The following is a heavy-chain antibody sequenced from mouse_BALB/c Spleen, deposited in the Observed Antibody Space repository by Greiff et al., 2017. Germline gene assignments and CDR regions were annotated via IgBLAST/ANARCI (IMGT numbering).Heavy chain of an antibody. J-gene: IGHJ3*01. Sequence: EVKLVESGPGLVKPSQSLSLTCSVTGYSITSGYYWNWIRQFPGNKLEWMGYISYDGSNNYNPSLKNRISITRDTSKNQFFLKLNSVTTEDTATYYCAREYGYDGTWFAYWGQGTLVTVSA. CDR1: GYSITSGYY. D-gene: IGHD2-2*01. V-gene: IGHV3-6*02. CDR2: ISYDGSN. CDR3: AREYGYDGTWFAY.